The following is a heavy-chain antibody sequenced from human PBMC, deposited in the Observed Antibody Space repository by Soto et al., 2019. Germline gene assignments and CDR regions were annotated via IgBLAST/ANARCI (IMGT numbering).Heavy chain of an antibody. CDR2: ISGSGGST. D-gene: IGHD2-2*02. CDR3: AKGGRGYCSSTSCYNYQSWFDP. Sequence: GGSLRLSCAASGFTFSSYAMSWVRQAPGKGLEWVSAISGSGGSTYYADSVKGRFTISRDNSKNTLYLQMNSLRAEDTAVYYCAKGGRGYCSSTSCYNYQSWFDPWGQGTLVTVSS. V-gene: IGHV3-23*01. J-gene: IGHJ5*02. CDR1: GFTFSSYA.